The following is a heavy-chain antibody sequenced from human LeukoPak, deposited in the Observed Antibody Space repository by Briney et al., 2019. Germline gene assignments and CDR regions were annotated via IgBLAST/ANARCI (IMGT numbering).Heavy chain of an antibody. CDR1: GGSISSGSYY. D-gene: IGHD2-2*01. CDR3: ARDGFVVVPAAMGPPYYYYYMDV. V-gene: IGHV4-61*02. Sequence: SQTLSLTCTVAGGSISSGSYYWRWIRQPAGKGLEWIGRIYTSGSTNYNPSLKSRVTISVDTSKNQFSLRLSSVTAADTAVYYCARDGFVVVPAAMGPPYYYYYMDVWGKGTTVTISS. J-gene: IGHJ6*03. CDR2: IYTSGST.